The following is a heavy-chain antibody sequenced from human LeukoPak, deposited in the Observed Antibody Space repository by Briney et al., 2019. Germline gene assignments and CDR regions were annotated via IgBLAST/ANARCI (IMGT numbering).Heavy chain of an antibody. Sequence: GASVKVSCKASGYTFTGYYMRWVRQAPGQGLEWMGRINPNSGGTNYAQKFQGRVTMTRDTSISTAYMELSRLRSDDTAVYYCARGESRGYCSSTSCYGYLNWFDPWGQGTLVTVSS. CDR2: INPNSGGT. CDR1: GYTFTGYY. V-gene: IGHV1-2*06. J-gene: IGHJ5*02. CDR3: ARGESRGYCSSTSCYGYLNWFDP. D-gene: IGHD2-2*01.